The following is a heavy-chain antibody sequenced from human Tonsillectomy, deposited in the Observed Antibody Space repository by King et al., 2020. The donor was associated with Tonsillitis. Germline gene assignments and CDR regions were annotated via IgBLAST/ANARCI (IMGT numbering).Heavy chain of an antibody. CDR1: GGSISTYY. CDR2: IHYSGST. Sequence: QLQESGPGLVKPSETLSLTCTVSGGSISTYYWSWIRQPPGKGLEWIGFIHYSGSTNFNPSLKSRVTISVDPSKNQFSLRLSSVTAADTAVYYCARASSYFDYWGQGTLVPVSS. V-gene: IGHV4-59*01. J-gene: IGHJ4*02. CDR3: ARASSYFDY.